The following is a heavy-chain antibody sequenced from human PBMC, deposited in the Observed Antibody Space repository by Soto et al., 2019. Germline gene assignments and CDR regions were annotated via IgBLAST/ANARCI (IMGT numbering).Heavy chain of an antibody. J-gene: IGHJ4*02. V-gene: IGHV3-30*18. CDR2: ISYDGNVA. Sequence: QVQLVESGGGVVQPGRFLRVSCAASGITFISYGMHWVRQAPGKGLEWVTVISYDGNVAYYADSVKGRFTISRDNSKNTLYLQMNSLRTEDTAMYYCAKEGPITNWYFDYWGQGTLVTVSS. CDR1: GITFISYG. D-gene: IGHD1-1*01. CDR3: AKEGPITNWYFDY.